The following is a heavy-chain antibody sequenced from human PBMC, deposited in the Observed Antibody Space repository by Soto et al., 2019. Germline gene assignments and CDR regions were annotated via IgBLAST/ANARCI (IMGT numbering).Heavy chain of an antibody. CDR1: GFTFSSYG. CDR3: AKDYGYSYGYYYCGMDV. D-gene: IGHD5-18*01. Sequence: QVQLVESGGGVVQPGRSLRLSCAASGFTFSSYGMHWVRQAPGKGLEWVAVISYDGSNKYYADSVKGRFTISRDNSKNTLYLQMNSLRAEDTAVYYCAKDYGYSYGYYYCGMDVLGQGTTVTVSS. V-gene: IGHV3-30*18. CDR2: ISYDGSNK. J-gene: IGHJ6*02.